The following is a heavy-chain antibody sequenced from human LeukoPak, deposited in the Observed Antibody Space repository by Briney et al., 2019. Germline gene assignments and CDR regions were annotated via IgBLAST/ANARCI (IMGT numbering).Heavy chain of an antibody. D-gene: IGHD3-3*01. J-gene: IGHJ6*03. CDR1: GGSISSSSYY. V-gene: IGHV4-39*01. CDR3: ARQFDFWSGSAYYYYYYMDV. CDR2: IYYSGST. Sequence: SETLSLTCTVSGGSISSSSYYWGWIRQPPGKGLEWIGSIYYSGSTYYNPSLKSRVTISVGTSKNQFSLKLSSVTAADTAVYYCARQFDFWSGSAYYYYYYMDVWGKGTTVTVSS.